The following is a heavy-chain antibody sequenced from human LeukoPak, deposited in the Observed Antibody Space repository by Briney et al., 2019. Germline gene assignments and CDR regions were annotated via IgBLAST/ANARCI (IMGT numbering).Heavy chain of an antibody. CDR1: GFTFSSYA. D-gene: IGHD6-13*01. Sequence: GRSLRLSCAASGFTFSSYAMHWVRQAPGKGLEWVAVISYDGSNNYYADSVKGRFTISRDNSKNTLYLQMNSLRAEDTAVYHCAKDLGMAATGNRFDYWGQGTLVTVSS. J-gene: IGHJ4*02. CDR2: ISYDGSNN. CDR3: AKDLGMAATGNRFDY. V-gene: IGHV3-30-3*01.